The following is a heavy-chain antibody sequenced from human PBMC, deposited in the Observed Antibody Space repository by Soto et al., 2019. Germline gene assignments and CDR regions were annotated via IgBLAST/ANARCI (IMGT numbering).Heavy chain of an antibody. CDR1: GGTFSTYT. CDR3: ARSQDSSGYWNNCFDP. Sequence: QVQLVQSGAEVKKPGSSVKVSCKASGGTFSTYTITWVRQAPGQGLEWMGGIIPIFGTANYPQKFQGRGTITADESTSIDYKEMSSLRSEDTAVYYCARSQDSSGYWNNCFDPWGQGTLVTVSS. D-gene: IGHD3-22*01. V-gene: IGHV1-69*01. CDR2: IIPIFGTA. J-gene: IGHJ5*02.